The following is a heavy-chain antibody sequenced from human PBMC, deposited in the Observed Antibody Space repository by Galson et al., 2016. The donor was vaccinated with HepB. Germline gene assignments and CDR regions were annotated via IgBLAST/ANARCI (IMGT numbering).Heavy chain of an antibody. V-gene: IGHV3-23*01. CDR1: GFTFSMYG. J-gene: IGHJ4*02. CDR2: ISGNGGRT. D-gene: IGHD6-19*01. CDR3: ARRGVRYSSGWYDSRDFDY. Sequence: SLRLSCAASGFTFSMYGMSWVRQAPGKGLDWVSGISGNGGRTVYADFVKGRFTISRDNSKNTVYLQMNSLRAEDTAIYYCARRGVRYSSGWYDSRDFDYWGQGTLVTVSS.